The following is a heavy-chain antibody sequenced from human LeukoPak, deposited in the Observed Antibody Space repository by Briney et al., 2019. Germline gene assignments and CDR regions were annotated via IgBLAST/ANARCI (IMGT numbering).Heavy chain of an antibody. CDR1: GGSISSYY. V-gene: IGHV4-59*01. CDR3: ARADCTNGVCSFDY. J-gene: IGHJ4*02. Sequence: SETLSLTCTVSGGSISSYYWSWIRQPPGKGLEWIGYIYYSGSTNYNPSLKSRVTISVDTSKNQFSLKLSSVTAADTAVYYCARADCTNGVCSFDYWGQGTLVTVSS. D-gene: IGHD2-8*01. CDR2: IYYSGST.